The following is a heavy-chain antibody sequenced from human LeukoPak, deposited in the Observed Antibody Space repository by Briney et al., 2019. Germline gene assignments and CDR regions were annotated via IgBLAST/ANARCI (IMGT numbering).Heavy chain of an antibody. CDR2: ISGRGDGT. CDR3: AKGRLQEGTVFRGVITPVDY. V-gene: IGHV3-23*01. D-gene: IGHD3-10*01. J-gene: IGHJ4*02. CDR1: GFTFSNFA. Sequence: PGRSLRLSCAASGFTFSNFAMNWVRRAPGKGLEWVSTISGRGDGTYYADSVKGRFTISRDNSKNTLFLQMSNLSADDTALYYCAKGRLQEGTVFRGVITPVDYWGQGTLVTVTS.